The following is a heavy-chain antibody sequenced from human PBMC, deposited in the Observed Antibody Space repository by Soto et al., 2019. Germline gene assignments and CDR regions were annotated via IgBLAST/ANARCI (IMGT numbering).Heavy chain of an antibody. J-gene: IGHJ4*02. CDR3: ASSGLPAATLQLDY. CDR1: GYTFTSYA. Sequence: ASVKVSCKASGYTFTSYAMHWARQAPGQRLEWMGWINAGNGNTKYSQKFQGRVTITRDTSASTAYMELSSLRSEDTAVYYCASSGLPAATLQLDYWGQGTLVTVSS. CDR2: INAGNGNT. V-gene: IGHV1-3*01. D-gene: IGHD2-2*01.